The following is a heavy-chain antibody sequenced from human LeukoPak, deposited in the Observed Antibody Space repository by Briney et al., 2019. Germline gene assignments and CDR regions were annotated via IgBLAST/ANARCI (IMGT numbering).Heavy chain of an antibody. Sequence: GASVKVSCKASGYTFTGYYMHWVRQAPGQGLEWMGWINPNSGGTNYAQKFQGRVTMARDTSISTAYMELSRLRSDDTAVYYCARDCSSTRVYYYYYGMDVWGQGTTVTVSS. J-gene: IGHJ6*02. CDR3: ARDCSSTRVYYYYYGMDV. CDR1: GYTFTGYY. CDR2: INPNSGGT. V-gene: IGHV1-2*02. D-gene: IGHD2-2*01.